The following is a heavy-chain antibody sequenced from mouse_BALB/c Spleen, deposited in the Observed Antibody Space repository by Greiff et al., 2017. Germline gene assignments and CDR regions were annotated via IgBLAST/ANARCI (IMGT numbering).Heavy chain of an antibody. CDR1: GYAFSSYW. J-gene: IGHJ3*01. Sequence: QVQLQQSGAELVRPGSSVKISCKASGYAFSSYWMNWVKQRPGPGLEWLGQIYPGDGYTNYKGKVKGKATLTADTSSNTANMQLSSLTSEESAVYYCARKRGNYHARFAYWGQGTLGNVSA. D-gene: IGHD2-1*01. V-gene: IGHV1-80*01. CDR2: IYPGDGYT. CDR3: ARKRGNYHARFAY.